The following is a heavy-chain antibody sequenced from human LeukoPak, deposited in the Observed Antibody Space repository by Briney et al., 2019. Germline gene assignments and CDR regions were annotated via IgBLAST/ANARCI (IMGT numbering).Heavy chain of an antibody. CDR2: INHSGST. CDR1: GGSFSGYY. Sequence: SETLSLTCAVYGGSFSGYYWSWIRQPPGKGLEWIGEINHSGSTNYNPSLKSRVTISVDTSKNQFSLKLSSVTAADTAVYYCARAGITIFGVVTHNYGMDVWGQGTTVTVSS. D-gene: IGHD3-3*01. CDR3: ARAGITIFGVVTHNYGMDV. J-gene: IGHJ6*02. V-gene: IGHV4-34*01.